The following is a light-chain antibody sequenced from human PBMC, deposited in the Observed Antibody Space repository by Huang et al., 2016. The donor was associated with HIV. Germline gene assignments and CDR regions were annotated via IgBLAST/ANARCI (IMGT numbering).Light chain of an antibody. Sequence: IVMTQFPATLSVSPGERVTLSCRASQSVCSNLAWYQQKPCQAPRLLIYGASTRATGFPARFSGSGSGTEFTLTISSLQSEDFAVYYCQQYDNWPRTFGQGTKVEI. CDR1: QSVCSN. V-gene: IGKV3-15*01. CDR3: QQYDNWPRT. J-gene: IGKJ1*01. CDR2: GAS.